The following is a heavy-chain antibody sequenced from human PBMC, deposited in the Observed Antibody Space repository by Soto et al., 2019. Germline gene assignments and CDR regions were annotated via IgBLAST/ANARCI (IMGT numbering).Heavy chain of an antibody. V-gene: IGHV1-69*13. CDR1: GGTFSSYA. CDR2: IIPIFGTA. Sequence: ASVKVSCKASGGTFSSYAISWVRQAPGQGLEWMGGIIPIFGTANYAQKFQGRVTITADESTSTAYMELSSLRSEDTAVYYCARRMFSGAAYFDYWGQGTLVTVSS. J-gene: IGHJ4*02. D-gene: IGHD1-26*01. CDR3: ARRMFSGAAYFDY.